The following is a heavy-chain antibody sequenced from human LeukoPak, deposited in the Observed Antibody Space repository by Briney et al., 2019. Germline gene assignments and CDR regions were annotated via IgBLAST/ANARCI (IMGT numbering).Heavy chain of an antibody. CDR1: GFTFSSYA. V-gene: IGHV3-9*03. CDR3: AKGDFWSGLVDY. D-gene: IGHD3-3*01. Sequence: GRSLRLSCAASGFTFSSYAMHWVRQAPGKGLEWVSGISWNSGSIGYADSVKGRFTISRDNAKNSLYLQMNSLRAEDMALYYCAKGDFWSGLVDYWGQGTLVTVSS. CDR2: ISWNSGSI. J-gene: IGHJ4*02.